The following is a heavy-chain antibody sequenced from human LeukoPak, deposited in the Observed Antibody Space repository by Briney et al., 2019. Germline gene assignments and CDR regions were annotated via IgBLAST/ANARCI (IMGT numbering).Heavy chain of an antibody. J-gene: IGHJ1*01. D-gene: IGHD6-6*01. CDR1: GYSFTSYW. CDR2: IYPGDSDT. V-gene: IGHV5-51*01. CDR3: ARPAGIAARPEYFQH. Sequence: GESLKISCKTSGYSFTSYWTGWVRPMPGKGLEWMGIIYPGDSDTRYSPSFQGQVTISADKSISTAYLQWSSLKASDTAMYYCARPAGIAARPEYFQHWGQGTLVTVSS.